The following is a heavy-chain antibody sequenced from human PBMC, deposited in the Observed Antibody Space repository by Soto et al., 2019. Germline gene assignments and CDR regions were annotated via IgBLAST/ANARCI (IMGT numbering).Heavy chain of an antibody. Sequence: SETLFLTCTVSGGSISSYYWSWIRQPPGKGLEWIGYIYYSGSTNYNPSLKSRVTISVDTSKNQFSLKLSSVTAADTAVYYCATRGYSYGYDLDYWGQGTLVTVS. CDR1: GGSISSYY. J-gene: IGHJ4*02. V-gene: IGHV4-59*01. CDR2: IYYSGST. D-gene: IGHD5-18*01. CDR3: ATRGYSYGYDLDY.